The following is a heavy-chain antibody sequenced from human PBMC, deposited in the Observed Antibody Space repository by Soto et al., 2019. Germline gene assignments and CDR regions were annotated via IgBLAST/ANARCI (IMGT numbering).Heavy chain of an antibody. CDR2: IWYDGTNR. Sequence: VGSLRLSGVASGFTFSNHGMHWVRQAPGKGLEWVTVIWYDGTNRFYADSVKGRFTISRDISENTVYLQMDSLRAEDTAVYYCARESSSGRRHRIDYWGQRTLVTVSS. V-gene: IGHV3-33*01. J-gene: IGHJ4*02. CDR3: ARESSSGRRHRIDY. D-gene: IGHD6-19*01. CDR1: GFTFSNHG.